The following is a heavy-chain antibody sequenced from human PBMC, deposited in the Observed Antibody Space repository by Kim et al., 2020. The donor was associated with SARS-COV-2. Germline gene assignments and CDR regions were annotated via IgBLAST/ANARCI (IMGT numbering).Heavy chain of an antibody. CDR3: ARRGQAMIVPAGWFDP. V-gene: IGHV5-51*01. CDR1: GYSFTSYW. D-gene: IGHD3-22*01. Sequence: GESLKISCKGSGYSFTSYWIGWVRQMPGKGLEWMGIIYPGDSDTRYSPSFQGQVTISADKSISTAYLQWSSLKASDTAMYYCARRGQAMIVPAGWFDPWGQGTLVTVSS. J-gene: IGHJ5*02. CDR2: IYPGDSDT.